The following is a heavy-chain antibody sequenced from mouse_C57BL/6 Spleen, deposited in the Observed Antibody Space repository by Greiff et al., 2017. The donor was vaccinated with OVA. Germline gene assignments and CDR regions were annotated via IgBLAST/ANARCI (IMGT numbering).Heavy chain of an antibody. CDR1: GYTFTSYW. V-gene: IGHV1-52*01. CDR2: IDPSDSET. J-gene: IGHJ1*03. CDR3: ARSGIYDGYFNWYFDV. D-gene: IGHD2-3*01. Sequence: QVQLQQPGAELVRPGSSVKLSCKASGYTFTSYWMHWVKQRPIQGLEWIGNIDPSDSETHYNQKFKDKATLTVDKSSSTAYMQLSSLTSEDSAVYYCARSGIYDGYFNWYFDVWGTGTTVTVSA.